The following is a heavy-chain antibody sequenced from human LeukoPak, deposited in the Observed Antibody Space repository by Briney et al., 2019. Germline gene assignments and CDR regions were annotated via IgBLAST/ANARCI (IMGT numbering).Heavy chain of an antibody. Sequence: GGSLRLSCAASGLTVRSNYMSWVRQAPGKGLEWVSVIYSDGSTYYADSVKGRFTISRDNSKNTLYLQMNSLRAEDTAVYYCAKDFSIAAAGSRFDPWGQGTLVTVSS. J-gene: IGHJ5*02. CDR2: IYSDGST. V-gene: IGHV3-53*01. D-gene: IGHD6-13*01. CDR1: GLTVRSNY. CDR3: AKDFSIAAAGSRFDP.